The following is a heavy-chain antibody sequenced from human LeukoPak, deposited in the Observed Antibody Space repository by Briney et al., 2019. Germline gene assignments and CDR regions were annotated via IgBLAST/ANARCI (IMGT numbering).Heavy chain of an antibody. V-gene: IGHV6-1*01. Sequence: SQTLSLTCAISGDSVSSNSAAWNWIRQSPSRGLEWLGRTYYRSKWYNDYAVSVKSRITINPDTSKNQFSLQLNSVTPEDTAVYYCAGGPLLAVAGQFDYWGQGTLVTVSS. D-gene: IGHD6-19*01. J-gene: IGHJ4*02. CDR2: TYYRSKWYN. CDR1: GDSVSSNSAA. CDR3: AGGPLLAVAGQFDY.